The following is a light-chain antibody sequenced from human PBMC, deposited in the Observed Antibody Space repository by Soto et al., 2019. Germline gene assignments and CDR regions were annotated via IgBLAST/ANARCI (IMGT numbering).Light chain of an antibody. Sequence: EIVLTQSPGTLSLSPGERATMSCRASQSVSSSYLAWYHQRPGQAPRLLIYGASTRATGIPARFSGSGSGTEFTLTISSLQSEDFAVYYCQQYNNWPTFGQGTKVDIK. V-gene: IGKV3-15*01. J-gene: IGKJ1*01. CDR2: GAS. CDR1: QSVSSSY. CDR3: QQYNNWPT.